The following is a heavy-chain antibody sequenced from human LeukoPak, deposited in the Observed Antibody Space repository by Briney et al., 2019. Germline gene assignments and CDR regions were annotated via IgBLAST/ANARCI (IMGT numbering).Heavy chain of an antibody. V-gene: IGHV4-38-2*02. CDR2: IYHSGST. CDR1: GYSISSGYY. J-gene: IGHJ6*03. Sequence: PSETLSLTCTVSGYSISSGYYWGWIRQPPGKGLEWIGSIYHSGSTYYNPSLKSRVTISVDTSKNQFSLKLSSVTAADTAVYYCARTHPDYYYYYYMDVWGKGTTVTVSS. CDR3: ARTHPDYYYYYYMDV.